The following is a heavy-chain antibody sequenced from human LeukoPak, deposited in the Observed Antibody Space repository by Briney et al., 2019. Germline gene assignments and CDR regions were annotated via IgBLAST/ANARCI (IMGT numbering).Heavy chain of an antibody. CDR1: GFTFSSSW. V-gene: IGHV3-74*01. D-gene: IGHD3-16*01. CDR2: ITRDGSST. J-gene: IGHJ6*04. CDR3: ARDPGYGSWSPFWGGMDV. Sequence: GGSLRLSCAASGFTFSSSWMHWVRQAPGKGLVWVSRITRDGSSTTYADSVKGRFTTSRDNAKNTLYLQMDSLRDDDTAVYYCARDPGYGSWSPFWGGMDVWGNGTTVIVSS.